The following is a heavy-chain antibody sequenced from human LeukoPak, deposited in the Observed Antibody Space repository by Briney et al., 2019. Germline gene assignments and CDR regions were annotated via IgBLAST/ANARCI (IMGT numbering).Heavy chain of an antibody. J-gene: IGHJ4*02. V-gene: IGHV3-7*04. CDR3: ARCEDTAMVTSFFDY. CDR2: IKQDGSEK. CDR1: GFTFSRYW. Sequence: PGGSLRLSCAASGFTFSRYWMSWVRQAPGKGLEWVANIKQDGSEKYYVDSVKGRFTISRDNAKNSLYLQMNSLRAEDTAVYYCARCEDTAMVTSFFDYWGQGTRVTVSS. D-gene: IGHD5-18*01.